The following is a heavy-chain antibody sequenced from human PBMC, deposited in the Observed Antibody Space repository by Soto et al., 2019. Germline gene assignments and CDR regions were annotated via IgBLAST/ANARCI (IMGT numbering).Heavy chain of an antibody. CDR1: GYTFTSYG. V-gene: IGHV1-18*01. Sequence: ASVKVSCKASGYTFTSYGISWVRQAPGQGLEWMGWISAYNGNTNYAQKLQGRVTMTTDTSTSTAYIELRSLRSDDTAVYYCARFWDIVDSAFDIWGQGTMVTVSS. D-gene: IGHD2-15*01. CDR2: ISAYNGNT. CDR3: ARFWDIVDSAFDI. J-gene: IGHJ3*02.